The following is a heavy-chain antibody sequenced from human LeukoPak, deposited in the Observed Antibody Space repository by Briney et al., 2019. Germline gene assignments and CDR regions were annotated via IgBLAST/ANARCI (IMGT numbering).Heavy chain of an antibody. CDR2: IIPIFGTA. CDR1: GGTFISYA. D-gene: IGHD3-3*01. V-gene: IGHV1-69*13. Sequence: GASVKVSCKASGGTFISYAISWVRRAPGQGLEWMGGIIPIFGTANYAQKFQGRVTITADESTSTAYMELSSLRSEDTAVYYCARGRFLEWFNSEYNWFDPWGQGTLVTVSS. J-gene: IGHJ5*02. CDR3: ARGRFLEWFNSEYNWFDP.